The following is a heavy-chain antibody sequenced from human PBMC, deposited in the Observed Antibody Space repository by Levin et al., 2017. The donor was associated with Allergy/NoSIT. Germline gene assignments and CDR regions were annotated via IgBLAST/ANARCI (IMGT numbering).Heavy chain of an antibody. CDR2: IGSGGGT. Sequence: SCAASGFTFSTYAMSWVRQAPGKGLEWVSSIGSGGGTSYAESVKGRFTISRDNSKNTLYLQMNSLRAEDTALYYCAKGEGGSYSTGLDYWGQGTLLTVSS. CDR1: GFTFSTYA. V-gene: IGHV3-23*01. CDR3: AKGEGGSYSTGLDY. D-gene: IGHD2-15*01. J-gene: IGHJ4*02.